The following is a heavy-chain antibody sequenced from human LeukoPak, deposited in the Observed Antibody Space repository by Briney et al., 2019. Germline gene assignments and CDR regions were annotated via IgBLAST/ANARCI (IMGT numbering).Heavy chain of an antibody. V-gene: IGHV3-21*01. CDR3: AREEGYNPYFDY. Sequence: GGSLRLSSAASGFTFSSYSMNWVRQAPGKGLEWVSSISSSSSYIYYADSVKGRFTISRDNAKNSLYLQMNSLRAEDTAVYYCAREEGYNPYFDYWGQGTLVTVSS. CDR2: ISSSSSYI. J-gene: IGHJ4*02. CDR1: GFTFSSYS. D-gene: IGHD5-24*01.